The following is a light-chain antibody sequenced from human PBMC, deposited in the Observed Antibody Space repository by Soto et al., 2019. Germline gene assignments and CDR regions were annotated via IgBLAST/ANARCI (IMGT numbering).Light chain of an antibody. J-gene: IGKJ4*01. V-gene: IGKV1-39*01. CDR1: ENIGKY. CDR3: QQSFSTHALT. CDR2: GAS. Sequence: DIQITQSPSSLSASVGDRVTIACRASENIGKYLNWYQQKQGKAPKIVIYGASSLQSGVPSRFSGSGSGTDFTLTISSLKPEDFAIYYCQQSFSTHALTFGGGTKVDIK.